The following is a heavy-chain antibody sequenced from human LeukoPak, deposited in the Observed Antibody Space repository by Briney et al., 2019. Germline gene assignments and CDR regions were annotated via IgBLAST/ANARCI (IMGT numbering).Heavy chain of an antibody. CDR1: GGTFSNYA. D-gene: IGHD4-17*01. Sequence: SVKVSCKASGGTFSNYAISWVRQAPGQGLEWMGGLIPLYGATNYTQRFQGRITIATDESTTTAYMEPSSLRSEDTAVYFCAVGDPFNYYMDLWGKGTTVTVFS. CDR2: LIPLYGAT. CDR3: AVGDPFNYYMDL. J-gene: IGHJ6*03. V-gene: IGHV1-69*05.